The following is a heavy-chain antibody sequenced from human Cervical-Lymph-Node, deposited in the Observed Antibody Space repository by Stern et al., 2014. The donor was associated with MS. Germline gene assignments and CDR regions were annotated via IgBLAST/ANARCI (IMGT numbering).Heavy chain of an antibody. Sequence: EVQLVESGGGLVQPGGSLRLACAATGFTFNKYTMNWVRQAPGKGLEWLTYISSSCNPIYYADSAKGRFTVSRDNAKNSLFPQMNSLRDEDTAVYYCVRAVTFYGVDVWGQGTTVTVSS. D-gene: IGHD4-23*01. CDR3: VRAVTFYGVDV. V-gene: IGHV3-48*02. CDR1: GFTFNKYT. J-gene: IGHJ6*02. CDR2: ISSSCNPI.